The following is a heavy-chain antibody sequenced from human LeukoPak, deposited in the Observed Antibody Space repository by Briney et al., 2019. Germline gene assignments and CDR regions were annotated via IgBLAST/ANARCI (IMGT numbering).Heavy chain of an antibody. CDR2: ISGSGGST. Sequence: PGGSLRLSCAASGFTFSSYAMSWVRQAPGKGLEWVSAISGSGGSTYYADSVKGRFTISRDNSKNTLYLQMNSLRAEDTAVYYCARGRQLHLGELFPFAEFFQPWGQGTLVTVFS. CDR3: ARGRQLHLGELFPFAEFFQP. V-gene: IGHV3-23*01. D-gene: IGHD3-16*01. J-gene: IGHJ1*01. CDR1: GFTFSSYA.